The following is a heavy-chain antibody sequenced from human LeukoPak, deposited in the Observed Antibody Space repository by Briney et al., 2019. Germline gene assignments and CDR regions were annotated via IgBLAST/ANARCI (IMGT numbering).Heavy chain of an antibody. CDR2: FKSKTDGGTT. J-gene: IGHJ5*02. CDR1: GFTVSDAW. CDR3: TTGRAGT. D-gene: IGHD6-19*01. V-gene: IGHV3-15*01. Sequence: PGGSLRLSCAASGFTVSDAWMNWVRQVPGKGLEWIGLFKSKTDGGTTDYAAPVKGRFTISRDDSKNTLYLQMNSLKTEDTAVYYCTTGRAGTLGQGTLVTVSS.